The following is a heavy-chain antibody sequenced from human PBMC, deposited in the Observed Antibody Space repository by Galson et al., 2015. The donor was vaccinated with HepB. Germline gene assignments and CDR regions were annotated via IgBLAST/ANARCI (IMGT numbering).Heavy chain of an antibody. Sequence: SVKVSCKASGGSYSSYAISWVRQAPGQGLEWMGGIIPILGTADYAQKFRGRVTLTADKSTHTSYMELSTLRSGDTAVYYCASPLGYNYAFSSWGQGTLVTVSS. CDR3: ASPLGYNYAFSS. V-gene: IGHV1-69*10. J-gene: IGHJ5*02. D-gene: IGHD5-18*01. CDR1: GGSYSSYA. CDR2: IIPILGTA.